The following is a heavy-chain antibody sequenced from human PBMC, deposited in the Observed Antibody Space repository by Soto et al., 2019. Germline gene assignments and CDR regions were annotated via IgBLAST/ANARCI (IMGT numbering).Heavy chain of an antibody. CDR2: IWYDGRLQ. CDR1: GFSFENYG. CDR3: ANLWGDGYNLGQDYNGMDV. J-gene: IGHJ6*02. V-gene: IGHV3-33*06. Sequence: QVQMVESGGGVVQPGRSLRLSCAASGFSFENYGMHWVRQAPGRGLEWVAIIWYDGRLQYYAAAVKGRFTISRDNSKNTLYLKMNSLRAEDTAVYYCANLWGDGYNLGQDYNGMDVWGQGTTVIVSS. D-gene: IGHD5-12*01.